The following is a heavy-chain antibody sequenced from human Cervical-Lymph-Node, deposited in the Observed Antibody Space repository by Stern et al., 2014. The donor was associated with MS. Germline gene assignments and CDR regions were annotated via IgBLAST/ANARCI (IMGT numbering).Heavy chain of an antibody. CDR2: INPNSGGT. J-gene: IGHJ6*02. CDR3: ARDLLPVLEWFRDYYYYGMDV. Sequence: VQLVQSGAEVKKPGASVKVSCKASGYTFTGYYMHWVRQAPGQGLEWMGWINPNSGGTNYAQKFQGRVTMTRDTSISTAYMELSRLRSDDTAVYYCARDLLPVLEWFRDYYYYGMDVWGQGTTVTVSS. CDR1: GYTFTGYY. V-gene: IGHV1-2*02. D-gene: IGHD3-3*01.